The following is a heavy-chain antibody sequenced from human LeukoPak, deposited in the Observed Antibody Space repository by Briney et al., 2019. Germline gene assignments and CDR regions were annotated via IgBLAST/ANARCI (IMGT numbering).Heavy chain of an antibody. CDR1: GFTFSSYG. Sequence: GGSLRLSCAASGFTFSSYGINWVRQAPGKGLEWISYISSSDNTIFYADSVKGRFTISRDNAKNSLYLQMNSLRAEDTSVYYCATDAFDIWGQGTMVTVSS. J-gene: IGHJ3*02. V-gene: IGHV3-48*01. CDR3: ATDAFDI. CDR2: ISSSDNTI.